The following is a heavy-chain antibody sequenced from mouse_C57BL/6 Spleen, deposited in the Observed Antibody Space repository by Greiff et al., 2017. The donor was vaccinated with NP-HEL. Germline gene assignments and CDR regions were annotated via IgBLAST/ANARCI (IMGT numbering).Heavy chain of an antibody. J-gene: IGHJ4*01. D-gene: IGHD2-4*01. Sequence: QVQLQQPGAELVKPGASVKLSCKASGYTFTSYWMHWVKQRPGQGLEWIGMIHPNSGSTNYNEKFKSKATLTVDKSSSTAYMQLSSLTSEDSAVYYCAGGAYYDYGDAMDYWGQGTSVTVSS. CDR1: GYTFTSYW. CDR2: IHPNSGST. V-gene: IGHV1-64*01. CDR3: AGGAYYDYGDAMDY.